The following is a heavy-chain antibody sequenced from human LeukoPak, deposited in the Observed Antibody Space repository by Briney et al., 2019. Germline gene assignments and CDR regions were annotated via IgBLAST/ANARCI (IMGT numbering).Heavy chain of an antibody. CDR2: IYYSGST. CDR1: GGSISSSGYY. V-gene: IGHV4-39*07. Sequence: KTSETLSLTCTVSGGSISSSGYYWGWIRQPPGKGLEWIGSIYYSGSTYYNPSLKSRVTISVDTSKNQFSLKLSSVTAADTAVYYCARTTFTITYYYYYMDVWGKGTTVTVSS. CDR3: ARTTFTITYYYYYMDV. D-gene: IGHD5-12*01. J-gene: IGHJ6*03.